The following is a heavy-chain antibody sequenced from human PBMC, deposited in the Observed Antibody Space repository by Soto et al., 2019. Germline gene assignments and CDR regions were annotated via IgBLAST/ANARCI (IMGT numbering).Heavy chain of an antibody. CDR3: ARHGGYSYGQAWFDP. Sequence: GESLKISCKGSGYSFTSYWISWVRQMPGKGLEWMGRIDPSDSYTNYSPSFQGHVTISADKSISTAYLQWSSLKASDTAMYYCARHGGYSYGQAWFDPWGQRTPVTVSS. CDR1: GYSFTSYW. J-gene: IGHJ5*02. CDR2: IDPSDSYT. D-gene: IGHD5-18*01. V-gene: IGHV5-10-1*01.